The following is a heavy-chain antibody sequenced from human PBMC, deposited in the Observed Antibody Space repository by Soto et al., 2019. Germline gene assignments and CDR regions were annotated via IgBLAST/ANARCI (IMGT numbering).Heavy chain of an antibody. Sequence: GGSLRLSCAASGFTFSSYAMHWVRQAPGKGLEYVSAISSNGGSTYYANSVKGRFTISRDNSKNTLYLQMGSLRAEDMAVYYCARGVVPAAEVLMVYALYFDYWGQGTLVTVSS. D-gene: IGHD2-8*01. CDR1: GFTFSSYA. CDR2: ISSNGGST. J-gene: IGHJ4*02. CDR3: ARGVVPAAEVLMVYALYFDY. V-gene: IGHV3-64*01.